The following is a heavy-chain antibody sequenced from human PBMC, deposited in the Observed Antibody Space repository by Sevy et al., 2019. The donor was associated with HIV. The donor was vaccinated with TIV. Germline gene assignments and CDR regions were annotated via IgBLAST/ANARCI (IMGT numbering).Heavy chain of an antibody. CDR1: GFTFGSYA. CDR3: AKETAAAYY. Sequence: GGSLRLSCAVSGFTFGSYAMSWVRQAPGKGLEWVSTISGSGGGTYYADSVKGRFTISRDNFKNTLYLQINSLRADDTAVYYCAKETAAAYYWGQGTLVTVSS. CDR2: ISGSGGGT. D-gene: IGHD6-13*01. J-gene: IGHJ4*02. V-gene: IGHV3-23*01.